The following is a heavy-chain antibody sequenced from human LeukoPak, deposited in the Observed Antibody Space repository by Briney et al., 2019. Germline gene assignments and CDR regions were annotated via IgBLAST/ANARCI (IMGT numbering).Heavy chain of an antibody. D-gene: IGHD2-2*01. CDR3: ARVDIVVVPAARAGDY. CDR1: GYTFTGYY. Sequence: ASVKVSCKASGYTFTGYYMHWVRQAPGQGLEWIGWINPNSGGTNYAQKFQGRVTMTRDTSISTAYMELSRLRSDDTAVYYCARVDIVVVPAARAGDYWGQGTLVTVSS. CDR2: INPNSGGT. V-gene: IGHV1-2*02. J-gene: IGHJ4*02.